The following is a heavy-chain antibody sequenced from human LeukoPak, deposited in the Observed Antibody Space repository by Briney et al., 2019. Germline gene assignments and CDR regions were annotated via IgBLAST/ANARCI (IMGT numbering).Heavy chain of an antibody. Sequence: SETLSLTCDVSGGSIDSTNWWNWVRQPPGKGLEWIGEIHHDGRINYNPSLKSRVTLSVDKSKNQFSLRLNSVTAADTAVYYCAGRPPSMVVDYWSPGTLVTVSS. D-gene: IGHD2-2*01. V-gene: IGHV4/OR15-8*01. CDR2: IHHDGRI. CDR3: AGRPPSMVVDY. CDR1: GGSIDSTNW. J-gene: IGHJ4*02.